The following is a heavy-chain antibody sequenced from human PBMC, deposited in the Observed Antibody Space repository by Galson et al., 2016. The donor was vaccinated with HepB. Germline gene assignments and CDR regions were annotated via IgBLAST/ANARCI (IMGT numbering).Heavy chain of an antibody. CDR3: ARVQTTAGYYGMDV. J-gene: IGHJ6*02. CDR2: IYPGDADT. CDR1: GSSFTSYW. V-gene: IGHV5-51*01. Sequence: QSGAEVKEPGESLKISCKGSGSSFTSYWIAWVRQMPGKGLEWMGIIYPGDADTSYSPSFQGQVTMSADKSISTAYLQWSSLKASDTAMYYCARVQTTAGYYGMDVWGQGTTVTVSS. D-gene: IGHD4-11*01.